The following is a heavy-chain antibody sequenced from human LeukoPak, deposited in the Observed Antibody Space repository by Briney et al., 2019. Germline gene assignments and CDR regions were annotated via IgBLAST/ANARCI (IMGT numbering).Heavy chain of an antibody. Sequence: ASETLSLTCAVYGGSFSGYYWSWIRQPPGKGLEWIGEINHSGSTNYNPSLKSRVTISVDTSKKQFSLKLSSVTAADTAVYYCARGRQTRAYYYDSSGYYYHWFDPWGQGTLVTVSS. V-gene: IGHV4-34*01. D-gene: IGHD3-22*01. CDR3: ARGRQTRAYYYDSSGYYYHWFDP. CDR1: GGSFSGYY. J-gene: IGHJ5*02. CDR2: INHSGST.